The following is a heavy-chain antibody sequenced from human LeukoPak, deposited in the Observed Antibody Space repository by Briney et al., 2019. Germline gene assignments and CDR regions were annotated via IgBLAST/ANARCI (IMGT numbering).Heavy chain of an antibody. CDR3: ARGTKDSQFDY. CDR1: GGSFSGYY. CDR2: INHSGST. D-gene: IGHD2-2*01. J-gene: IGHJ4*02. V-gene: IGHV4-34*01. Sequence: SETLSLTCAVYGGSFSGYYWSWIRQPPGKGLEWIGEINHSGSTNYNPSLKSRVTISVDTSKNQFSLKLSSVTAADTAVYYCARGTKDSQFDYWGQGTLVTVSS.